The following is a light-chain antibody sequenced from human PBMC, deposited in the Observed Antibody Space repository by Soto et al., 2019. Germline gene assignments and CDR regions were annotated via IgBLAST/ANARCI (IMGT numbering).Light chain of an antibody. CDR2: GAS. V-gene: IGKV3-20*01. Sequence: EIVLTESPCTLSLSPGERASLSCRASQSVSSSYLAWYQQKPGQAPRLLIYGASSRATDIPDRFSGSGSGTEFTLTISSLQSEDFAVYYCQHYGNSLWTFGQGTKVDIK. J-gene: IGKJ1*01. CDR1: QSVSSSY. CDR3: QHYGNSLWT.